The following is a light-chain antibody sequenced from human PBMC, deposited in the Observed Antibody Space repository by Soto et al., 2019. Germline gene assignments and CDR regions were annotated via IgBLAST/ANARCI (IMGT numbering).Light chain of an antibody. V-gene: IGKV3-20*01. CDR1: QSINSNY. Sequence: EIVMTQSPATLSVSPGERATLSCRASQSINSNYLAWYQQKPGQAPRPLIYGASSRATGIPDRFSGSGSGTDFTLTISRLEPEDFAVYYCQQYGSSPLTFGGGTKVDIK. J-gene: IGKJ4*01. CDR3: QQYGSSPLT. CDR2: GAS.